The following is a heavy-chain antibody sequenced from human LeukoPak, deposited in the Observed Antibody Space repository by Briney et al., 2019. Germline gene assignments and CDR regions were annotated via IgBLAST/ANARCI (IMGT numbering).Heavy chain of an antibody. D-gene: IGHD2-8*01. Sequence: SQTLSLTCTVSGGSISSGGYYWSWIRQHPGTGLEWIGYIYYSGSTYYNPSLKSRVTISVDTSKNQFSLKLSSVTAADTAVYYCAREVLYCTNGVCYRYFDYWGQGTLVTVSS. V-gene: IGHV4-31*03. J-gene: IGHJ4*02. CDR2: IYYSGST. CDR3: AREVLYCTNGVCYRYFDY. CDR1: GGSISSGGYY.